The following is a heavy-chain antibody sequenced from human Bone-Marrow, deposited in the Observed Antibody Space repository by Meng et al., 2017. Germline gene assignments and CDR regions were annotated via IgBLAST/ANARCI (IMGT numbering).Heavy chain of an antibody. CDR2: INPKSGDT. J-gene: IGHJ4*02. CDR1: DYTFPDYW. Sequence: QVVQVGPEVRKPGDSGKAYCKDSDYTFPDYWLDWVRRAPGQGLEWMGRINPKSGDTHYAQRFQGRVTMTGDTSISTAYMELSGLRSDDTAMYYCARDEDISAAGKLFGDYWGQGTLVTVSS. CDR3: ARDEDISAAGKLFGDY. D-gene: IGHD6-13*01. V-gene: IGHV1-2*06.